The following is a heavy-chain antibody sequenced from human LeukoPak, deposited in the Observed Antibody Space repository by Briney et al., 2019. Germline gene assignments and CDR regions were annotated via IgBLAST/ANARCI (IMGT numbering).Heavy chain of an antibody. V-gene: IGHV3-33*08. CDR2: IWYDGSNK. J-gene: IGHJ4*02. D-gene: IGHD6-19*01. Sequence: GGSLRLSCVASGFSFSSNGMHWVRQAPGKGLEWVAVIWYDGSNKYYADSVKGRFTISRDNSKNTLYLQMNSLRAEDTAVYYCARDRSTGSYFYFDYWGQGTLVTVSS. CDR1: GFSFSSNG. CDR3: ARDRSTGSYFYFDY.